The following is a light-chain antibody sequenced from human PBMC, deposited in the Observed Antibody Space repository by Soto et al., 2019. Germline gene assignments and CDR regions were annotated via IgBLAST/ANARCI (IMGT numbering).Light chain of an antibody. CDR2: AAS. CDR3: LPHNTRPTWT. CDR1: QPLXSW. Sequence: ILLTQSASALPGSVGDSVTIACRASQPLXSWLGWYQRKPGKATKRLISAASSLQSVVPSRFRGSGSGTEFTLKIISMQPEDVENDYGLPHNTRPTWTFGQGTKVDI. J-gene: IGKJ1*01. V-gene: IGKV1-17*01.